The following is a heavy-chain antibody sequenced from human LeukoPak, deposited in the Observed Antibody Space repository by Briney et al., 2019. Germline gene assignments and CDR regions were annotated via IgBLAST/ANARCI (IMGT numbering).Heavy chain of an antibody. Sequence: ASVKVSCKASGYTFTGYYIHWVRQAPGQGLEWMGWINPNSGGTNYAQKFQGRVTMTRDTSISTAYVELNSLTSDDTAVYYCARGQEVELTSGWYANYWGQGTLVTVSS. V-gene: IGHV1-2*02. CDR1: GYTFTGYY. D-gene: IGHD6-19*01. J-gene: IGHJ4*02. CDR2: INPNSGGT. CDR3: ARGQEVELTSGWYANY.